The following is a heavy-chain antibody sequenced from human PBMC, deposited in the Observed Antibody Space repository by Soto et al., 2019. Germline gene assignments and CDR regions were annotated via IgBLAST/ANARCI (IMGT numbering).Heavy chain of an antibody. CDR2: IWYDGSNK. CDR3: ARVGSGSSGWYVSTYYYGDYVFAFDI. J-gene: IGHJ3*02. V-gene: IGHV3-33*01. D-gene: IGHD6-19*01. Sequence: GGSLRLSCAASGFTFSSYGMHWVRQAHGKGLEREAVIWYDGSNKYYADSVKRRFTISRDNSKNTLYLQMNSLRAEDTAVYYCARVGSGSSGWYVSTYYYGDYVFAFDIWGQGTMVTVSS. CDR1: GFTFSSYG.